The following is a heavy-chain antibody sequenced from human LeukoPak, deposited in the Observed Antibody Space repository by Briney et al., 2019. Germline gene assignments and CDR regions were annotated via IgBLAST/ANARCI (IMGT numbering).Heavy chain of an antibody. D-gene: IGHD6-19*01. Sequence: GGSLRLSCAASGFTFSSYEMNWVRQAPGKGLEWVSYISSSMSTIYYADSVKGRVTISRDNSKNTLYLQMNSLRAEDTALYYCAKDLHEQWLVSADAFDIWGLGTMVTVSS. CDR3: AKDLHEQWLVSADAFDI. CDR1: GFTFSSYE. CDR2: ISSSMSTI. J-gene: IGHJ3*02. V-gene: IGHV3-48*03.